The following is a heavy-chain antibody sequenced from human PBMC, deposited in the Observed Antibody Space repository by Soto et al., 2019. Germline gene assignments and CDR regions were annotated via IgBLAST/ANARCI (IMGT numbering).Heavy chain of an antibody. CDR3: ARKIMGYSYSFDY. V-gene: IGHV3-11*01. CDR2: SSSSGNDI. D-gene: IGHD5-18*01. J-gene: IGHJ4*02. Sequence: QVQLVESGGGLVKPGGSLRLSCAASGFTFSDYYMTWIRQAPGKGLEWVSYSSSSGNDIFYADSVRGRFTISRDNAKKSLFLQMNSLRAEDTAIYYCARKIMGYSYSFDYWGQGTLVTVSS. CDR1: GFTFSDYY.